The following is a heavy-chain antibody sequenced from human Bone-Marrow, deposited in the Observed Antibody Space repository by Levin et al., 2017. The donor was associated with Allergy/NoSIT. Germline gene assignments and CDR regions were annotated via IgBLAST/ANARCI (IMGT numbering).Heavy chain of an antibody. V-gene: IGHV4-30-4*01. CDR3: ARNTTTVQGFDS. CDR2: VYYIGTT. D-gene: IGHD1-26*01. Sequence: SQTLSLTCTVSGGSIRDGYSYWSWIRQPPGKGLEWIGNVYYIGTTDYNPSLKSRLTLSVATSTNQFSLKLRSVTAADTAMYYCARNTTTVQGFDSWGRGTQVTVSS. CDR1: GGSIRDGYSY. J-gene: IGHJ4*02.